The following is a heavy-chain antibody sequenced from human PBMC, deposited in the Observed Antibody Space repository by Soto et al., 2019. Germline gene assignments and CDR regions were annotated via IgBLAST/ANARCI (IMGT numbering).Heavy chain of an antibody. V-gene: IGHV3-53*04. Sequence: PGGSLRLSCAASGFTVSSNYMSWVRQAPGKGLEWVSVIYSGGSTYYADSVKGRFTISRHNSKNTLYLQMNSLRAEDTAVYYCARVHYYGSGSYYNLWYFDYWGQGTLVTVSS. D-gene: IGHD3-10*01. CDR1: GFTVSSNY. CDR2: IYSGGST. CDR3: ARVHYYGSGSYYNLWYFDY. J-gene: IGHJ4*02.